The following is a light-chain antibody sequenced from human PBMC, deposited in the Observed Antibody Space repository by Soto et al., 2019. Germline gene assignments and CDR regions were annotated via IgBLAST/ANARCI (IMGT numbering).Light chain of an antibody. CDR2: DVT. V-gene: IGLV2-8*01. Sequence: QSVLTQAPSASGSPGQSVTISCAGTSNAVGRFNYVSWYQHHPGKAPKLIIYDVTKRPSGVPDRFSGSKSGNTAYQTFSGLQAEDEADYFCSSFVHGTSYVFGTGTKVTVL. CDR1: SNAVGRFNY. J-gene: IGLJ1*01. CDR3: SSFVHGTSYV.